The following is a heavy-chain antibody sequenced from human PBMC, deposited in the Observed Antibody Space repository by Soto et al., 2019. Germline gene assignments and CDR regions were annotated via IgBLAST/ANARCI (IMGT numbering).Heavy chain of an antibody. CDR1: GFTFSTYG. V-gene: IGHV3-30*18. CDR2: ISYDGSNK. Sequence: QVQLVESGGGVVQPGRSLRLSCAASGFTFSTYGMHWVRQAPGKGLEWVAVISYDGSNKYYADSVKGRFTISRDNSKNTLYLQMNSLRAEDTAVYYCAKEQPIWRGANGDPYGMDVWGQGTTVTVSS. D-gene: IGHD2-8*01. J-gene: IGHJ6*02. CDR3: AKEQPIWRGANGDPYGMDV.